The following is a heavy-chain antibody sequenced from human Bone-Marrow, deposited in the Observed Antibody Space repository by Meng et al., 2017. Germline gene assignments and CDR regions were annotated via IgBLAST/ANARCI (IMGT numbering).Heavy chain of an antibody. CDR1: GGSMSSGNYY. V-gene: IGHV4-30-4*01. D-gene: IGHD2-21*01. CDR2: IHHSGSA. CDR3: ASFDHIPRRNYFDY. J-gene: IGHJ4*02. Sequence: QVQLPDSGPGLVEPSQTLSLTCPVSGGSMSSGNYYWSWIRQPPGKGLEWIGYIHHSGSAYYNPSLKSRVSISVDTSKNQFSLNLNSMTAADTAVYYCASFDHIPRRNYFDYWGQGTLVTVSS.